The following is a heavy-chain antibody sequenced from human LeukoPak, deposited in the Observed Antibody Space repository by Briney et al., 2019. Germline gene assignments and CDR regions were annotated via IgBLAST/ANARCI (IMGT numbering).Heavy chain of an antibody. Sequence: GASVKVSCKASGYIFTNYAINWVRQAPGQGLEWMGWINTNTGKPTYAQGFTGRFVFSLDTSVSTAYLQISGLKAQDTAIYYCAREEYYDTSASTNFDYWGQGTLVTVSS. D-gene: IGHD3-22*01. V-gene: IGHV7-4-1*02. CDR1: GYIFTNYA. J-gene: IGHJ4*02. CDR2: INTNTGKP. CDR3: AREEYYDTSASTNFDY.